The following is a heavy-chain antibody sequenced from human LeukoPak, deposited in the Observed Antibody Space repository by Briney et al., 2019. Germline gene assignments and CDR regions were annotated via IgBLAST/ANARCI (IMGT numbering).Heavy chain of an antibody. CDR3: ARAVYGDYSSGMDV. Sequence: GGSLRLSCAASGFXFSSYDIHWVRQATGKGLEWLSSIASAGDTYYRGSVKGRFTISRENAKNSLYLQMNSLSAGDTAVYYCARAVYGDYSSGMDVWGQGTTVTVSS. J-gene: IGHJ6*02. V-gene: IGHV3-13*01. D-gene: IGHD4-17*01. CDR2: IASAGDT. CDR1: GFXFSSYD.